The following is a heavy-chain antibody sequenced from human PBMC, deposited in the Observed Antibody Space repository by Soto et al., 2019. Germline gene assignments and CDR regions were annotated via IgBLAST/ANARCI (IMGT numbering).Heavy chain of an antibody. J-gene: IGHJ6*02. CDR3: ARKPDSSGHPHYYYYYGMDV. CDR2: IDPSDSYT. Sequence: GESLKISCKGSGYSFTSYWISWVRRMPGKGLEWMGRIDPSDSYTNYSPSFQGHVTISADKSISTAYLQWSSLKASDTAMYYCARKPDSSGHPHYYYYYGMDVWGQGTTVTVSS. V-gene: IGHV5-10-1*01. CDR1: GYSFTSYW. D-gene: IGHD3-22*01.